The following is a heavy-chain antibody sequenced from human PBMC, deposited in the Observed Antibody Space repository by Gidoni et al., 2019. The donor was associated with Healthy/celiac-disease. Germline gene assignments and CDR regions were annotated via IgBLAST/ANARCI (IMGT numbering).Heavy chain of an antibody. CDR3: ARDLRDTAMLDFDY. V-gene: IGHV3-11*01. CDR2: ISSSGSNI. CDR1: RFTFSDYY. Sequence: QVQLVESGGGLVQPGGSLRLSREASRFTFSDYYMSWIRQAPGKGLEWVSYISSSGSNIYYADSVKGRFTISRDNAKNSLYLQMNSLRAEDTAVYYCARDLRDTAMLDFDYWGQGTLGTVSS. D-gene: IGHD5-18*01. J-gene: IGHJ4*02.